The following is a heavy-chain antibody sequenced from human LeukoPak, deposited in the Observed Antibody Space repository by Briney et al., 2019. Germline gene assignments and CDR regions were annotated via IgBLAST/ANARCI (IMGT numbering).Heavy chain of an antibody. D-gene: IGHD3-10*01. V-gene: IGHV3-30*18. CDR2: ISYDGSNK. Sequence: PGGSLRLSCAASGFTFSSYGMHWVRQAPGKGLEWVAVISYDGSNKYYADSVKGRFTISRDNSKNTLYLQMNSLRAEDTAVYYCAKSLGERPPGDYFDYWGQGTLVTVSS. CDR3: AKSLGERPPGDYFDY. J-gene: IGHJ4*02. CDR1: GFTFSSYG.